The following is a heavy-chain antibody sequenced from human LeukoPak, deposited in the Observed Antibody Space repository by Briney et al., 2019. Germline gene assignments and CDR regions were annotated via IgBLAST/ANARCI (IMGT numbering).Heavy chain of an antibody. V-gene: IGHV3-7*02. D-gene: IGHD5-12*01. CDR2: IKEDGNED. CDR3: TRGDRGYAESLY. CDR1: GFSFREHW. J-gene: IGHJ4*02. Sequence: PGESLRLSCTVSGFSFREHWMSWVRQAPGKGLEWVGNIKEDGNEDYYVDSVEGRFVIFRDNAKNSLYLQMHSLRAEDTAVYYCTRGDRGYAESLYWGRGTLVTV.